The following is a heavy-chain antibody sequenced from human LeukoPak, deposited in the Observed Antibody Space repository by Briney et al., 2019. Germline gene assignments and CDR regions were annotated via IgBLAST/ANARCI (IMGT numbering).Heavy chain of an antibody. J-gene: IGHJ4*02. CDR2: IYSGGST. D-gene: IGHD3-16*01. V-gene: IGHV3-53*01. CDR1: GFSVSSNY. Sequence: GGSLRLSCAASGFSVSSNYMSWVRQAPGEGLEWVSVIYSGGSTYYADSVKGRFTISRDTSKNMLYLQMNSLRAEDTAVYYCTKRGAYYVDYWGRGIPVTVSS. CDR3: TKRGAYYVDY.